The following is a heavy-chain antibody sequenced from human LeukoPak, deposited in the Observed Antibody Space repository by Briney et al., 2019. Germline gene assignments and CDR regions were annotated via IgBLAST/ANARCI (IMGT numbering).Heavy chain of an antibody. CDR1: GGSISSSTYY. J-gene: IGHJ4*02. D-gene: IGHD5-12*01. CDR3: ARGDDYKSTLFDY. CDR2: IYYSGST. Sequence: SETLSLTCTVSGGSISSSTYYWSWIRQPPGKGLEWIGYIYYSGSTSYNPSLKSRVTISIDTSKNQFSLKLTSATAADTAVYYCARGDDYKSTLFDYWGQGTLVTVSS. V-gene: IGHV4-61*01.